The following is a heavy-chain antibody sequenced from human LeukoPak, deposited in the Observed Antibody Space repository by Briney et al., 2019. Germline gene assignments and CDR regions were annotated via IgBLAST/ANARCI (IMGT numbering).Heavy chain of an antibody. Sequence: PSETLSLTCTVSGGSISSPNYFWSWLRQHPGKGLEWIAYIHYSRGAYYNPSLESRVTMSVDSSKNQFSLKLSSVTAADTALYYCAREVDVPSTSDALDIWGQGTMVTVSS. D-gene: IGHD2-2*01. V-gene: IGHV4-31*03. J-gene: IGHJ3*02. CDR1: GGSISSPNYF. CDR2: IHYSRGA. CDR3: AREVDVPSTSDALDI.